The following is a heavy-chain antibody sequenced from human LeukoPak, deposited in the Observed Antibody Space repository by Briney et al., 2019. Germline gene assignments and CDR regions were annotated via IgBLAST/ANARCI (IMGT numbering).Heavy chain of an antibody. CDR1: EYTFTDYY. J-gene: IGHJ3*02. CDR3: ARQSLDYYETLDAFDN. CDR2: INCKSGAT. V-gene: IGHV1-2*02. D-gene: IGHD3-22*01. Sequence: ASVKVSCKASEYTFTDYYIHWMRQAPGQGLEWMGWINCKSGATSYAQKFRGRVTMTKDRPIRTAYMELSRLKSDDTAVYYCARQSLDYYETLDAFDNWGQGTVVTVSS.